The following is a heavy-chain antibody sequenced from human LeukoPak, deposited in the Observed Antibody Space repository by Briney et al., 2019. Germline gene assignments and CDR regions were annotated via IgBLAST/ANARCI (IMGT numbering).Heavy chain of an antibody. D-gene: IGHD3-22*01. CDR1: GFTFSSYA. CDR2: ISYDGSNK. Sequence: PGRSLRLSCAASGFTFSSYAMHWVRQAPGKGLEWVAVISYDGSNKYYADSVKGRFTISRDNSKNTLYLQMNSLRAEDTAVYYCARVTTHSSGRGVDYWGQGTLVTVSS. V-gene: IGHV3-30*04. CDR3: ARVTTHSSGRGVDY. J-gene: IGHJ4*02.